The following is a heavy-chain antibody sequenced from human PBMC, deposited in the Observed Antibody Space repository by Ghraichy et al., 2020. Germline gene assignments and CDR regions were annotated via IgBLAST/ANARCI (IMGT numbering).Heavy chain of an antibody. D-gene: IGHD4-17*01. J-gene: IGHJ3*02. Sequence: GGSLRLSCAASGFTVSSNYMSWVRQAPGKGLEWVSVIYSGGSTYYADSVKGRFTISRDNSKNTLYLQMNSLRAEDTAVYYCAREAQYGDYTHVRGVSDAFDIWGQGTMVTVSS. CDR3: AREAQYGDYTHVRGVSDAFDI. CDR2: IYSGGST. CDR1: GFTVSSNY. V-gene: IGHV3-53*01.